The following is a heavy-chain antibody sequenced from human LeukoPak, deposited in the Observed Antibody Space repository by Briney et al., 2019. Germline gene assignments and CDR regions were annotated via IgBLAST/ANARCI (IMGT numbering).Heavy chain of an antibody. CDR2: INHSGST. J-gene: IGHJ4*02. D-gene: IGHD3-3*02. CDR3: ARGSHFWSGYRTYYFDY. Sequence: SETLSLTCAVYSGSFSGYYWSWIRQPTGKGLEWIGEINHSGSTNSNPSLKSRVTISVDTSKNQFSLKLSSVTAADTAVYYCARGSHFWSGYRTYYFDYWGQGTLVTVSS. CDR1: SGSFSGYY. V-gene: IGHV4-34*01.